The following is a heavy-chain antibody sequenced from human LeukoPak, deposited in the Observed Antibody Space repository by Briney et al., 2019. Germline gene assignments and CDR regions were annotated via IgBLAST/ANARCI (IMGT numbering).Heavy chain of an antibody. D-gene: IGHD3-16*01. V-gene: IGHV3-7*01. CDR3: ARRYYDYVWGSDYYFDY. CDR1: GFTFSSYW. J-gene: IGHJ4*02. Sequence: GGSLRLSCAASGFTFSSYWMSWVRQAPGKGLQWVANIKQDGSEKYYVDSVKGRFTISRGNAKNSLYLQMNSLRAEDTAVYYCARRYYDYVWGSDYYFDYWGQGTLVTVSS. CDR2: IKQDGSEK.